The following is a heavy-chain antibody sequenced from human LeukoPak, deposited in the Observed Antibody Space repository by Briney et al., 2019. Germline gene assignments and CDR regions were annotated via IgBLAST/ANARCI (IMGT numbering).Heavy chain of an antibody. CDR2: VFRLQTVRT. CDR1: DSSITSTYY. Sequence: SETLSLTCTVSDSSITSTYYWAWFRQPPGKGLEWIATVFRLQTVRTFNNPSLGSRVPMSLDPSHNQFSLNLTSVTAADTALYFCARVLHAPYLIDSWGQGTLVTVSS. J-gene: IGHJ4*02. D-gene: IGHD2-8*01. V-gene: IGHV4-38-2*02. CDR3: ARVLHAPYLIDS.